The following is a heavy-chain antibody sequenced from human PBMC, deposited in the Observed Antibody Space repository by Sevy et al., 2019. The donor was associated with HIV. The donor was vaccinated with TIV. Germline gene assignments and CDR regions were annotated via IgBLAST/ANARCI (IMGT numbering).Heavy chain of an antibody. CDR2: IKEDGSDK. J-gene: IGHJ5*02. Sequence: GGSLRLSCAASGFTLDTYWMSWVRQAPGKGLEWVANIKEDGSDKYYVDSVKGRFTISRDNARNSLYLQMNNLRAEDTAMYYCATDRIGGFYISGWHHWGQGTLVTVSS. D-gene: IGHD6-19*01. CDR1: GFTLDTYW. CDR3: ATDRIGGFYISGWHH. V-gene: IGHV3-7*01.